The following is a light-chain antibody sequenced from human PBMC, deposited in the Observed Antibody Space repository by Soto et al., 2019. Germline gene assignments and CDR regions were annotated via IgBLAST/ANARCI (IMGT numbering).Light chain of an antibody. V-gene: IGKV3-11*01. J-gene: IGKJ5*01. CDR1: QSVTNY. CDR3: QQRNIWPPVT. CDR2: GAF. Sequence: EIVLTQSPATLSLSPGERATLSCRASQSVTNYLAWYQQKPGQAPRLLIHGAFNRATGIPARFSGSGSGTDFTLTISSLEPEDFAVYYCQQRNIWPPVTFGQGTRLEIK.